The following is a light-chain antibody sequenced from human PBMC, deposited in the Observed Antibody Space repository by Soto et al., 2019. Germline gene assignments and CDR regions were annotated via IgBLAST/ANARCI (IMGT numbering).Light chain of an antibody. V-gene: IGLV2-14*01. CDR2: DVS. CDR3: SSYTTSNTQV. Sequence: QSALTQPASVSGSPGQSITISCTGTSSDVGTYNYVSWYQHRPGKAPKLMIYDVSYRPSGVSNRFSGSKSANTASLTISGLQAEDEAYYYCSSYTTSNTQVFGGGTKVTVL. J-gene: IGLJ3*02. CDR1: SSDVGTYNY.